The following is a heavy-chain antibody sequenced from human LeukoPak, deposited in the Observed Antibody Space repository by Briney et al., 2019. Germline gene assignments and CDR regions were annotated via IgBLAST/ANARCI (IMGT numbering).Heavy chain of an antibody. CDR2: IYYSGST. CDR1: GGSITTNSYY. CDR3: ARAFRARYFNL. J-gene: IGHJ2*01. D-gene: IGHD2/OR15-2a*01. Sequence: SETLSLTFTVPGGSITTNSYYWGWIRQPPGKGLEWIVIIYYSGSTYYNPSLKGRVTISVDTSKNQCSLKLSSVTAADTAVYYCARAFRARYFNLWGRGTLVTVSS. V-gene: IGHV4-39*01.